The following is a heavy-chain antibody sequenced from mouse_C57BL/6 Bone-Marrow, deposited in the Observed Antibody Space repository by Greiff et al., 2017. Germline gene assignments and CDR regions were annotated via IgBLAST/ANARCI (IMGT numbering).Heavy chain of an antibody. CDR2: IYPRSGNT. Sequence: VKLQQSGAELARPGASVKLSCKASGYTFTSYGISWVKQRTGQGLEWIGEIYPRSGNTYSNEKFKGKATLTADKSSSTAYMELRSLTSEDSAVYFCARTTDWGQGTTLTVSS. CDR1: GYTFTSYG. V-gene: IGHV1-81*01. CDR3: ARTTD. D-gene: IGHD1-1*01. J-gene: IGHJ2*01.